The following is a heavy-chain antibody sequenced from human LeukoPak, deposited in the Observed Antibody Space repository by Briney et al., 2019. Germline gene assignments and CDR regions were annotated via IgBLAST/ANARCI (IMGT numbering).Heavy chain of an antibody. CDR1: GFIFSNYA. J-gene: IGHJ4*02. CDR3: AKWGDYDVLTGYYVSDF. D-gene: IGHD3-9*01. Sequence: GGYLRLYSAASGFIFSNYAMYWVRQAPGKGLEWVSAISGRSDNTYYADSVKGRFTLSRDSSKNTLYLQMNSLRADDTAVYYCAKWGDYDVLTGYYVSDFWGQGTLVTVSS. CDR2: ISGRSDNT. V-gene: IGHV3-23*01.